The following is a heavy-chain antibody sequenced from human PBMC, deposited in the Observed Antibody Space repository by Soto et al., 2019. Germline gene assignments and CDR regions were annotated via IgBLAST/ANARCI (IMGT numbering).Heavy chain of an antibody. CDR3: ARVGGDDFGDSGGFDY. V-gene: IGHV4-59*01. D-gene: IGHD4-17*01. CDR1: GGSIRDYF. CDR2: IYYSGRT. Sequence: PSETLSLTCTVSGGSIRDYFWTWIRQPPGKGLEWIGYIYYSGRTNYNPSLKSRVSISVDTSKNHSSPQLRSVTAADTAVYYCARVGGDDFGDSGGFDYWGQGTLVTVSS. J-gene: IGHJ4*02.